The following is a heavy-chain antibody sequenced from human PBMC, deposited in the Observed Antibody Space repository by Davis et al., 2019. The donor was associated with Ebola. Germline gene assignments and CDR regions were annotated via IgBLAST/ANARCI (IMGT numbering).Heavy chain of an antibody. V-gene: IGHV1-69*02. CDR2: IIPILGIA. Sequence: AASVKVSCKASGGTFSSYTISWVRQAPGQGLEWMGRIIPILGIANYAQKFQGRVTITADESTSTAYMELSSLRSEDTAVYYCARSLLLWFGELLSADYYGMDVWGKGTTVTVSS. CDR3: ARSLLLWFGELLSADYYGMDV. D-gene: IGHD3-10*01. CDR1: GGTFSSYT. J-gene: IGHJ6*04.